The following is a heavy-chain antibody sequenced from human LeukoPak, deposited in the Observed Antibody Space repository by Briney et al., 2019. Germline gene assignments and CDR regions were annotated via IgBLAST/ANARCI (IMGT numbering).Heavy chain of an antibody. CDR3: ARGSDYGDDYYYYMDV. CDR1: GFTFSSYE. Sequence: PGGSLRLSCAASGFTFSSYEMNWVRQAPGKGLEWVSYISSSGSTIYYADSVKGRFTISRDNAKNSLYLQMNSLRAEDTALYYCARGSDYGDDYYYYMDVWGKGTTVTVSS. CDR2: ISSSGSTI. V-gene: IGHV3-48*03. D-gene: IGHD4-17*01. J-gene: IGHJ6*03.